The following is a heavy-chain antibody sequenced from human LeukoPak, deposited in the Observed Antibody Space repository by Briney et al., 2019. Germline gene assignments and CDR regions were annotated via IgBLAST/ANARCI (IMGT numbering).Heavy chain of an antibody. CDR2: INWDGGST. Sequence: GGSLRLSCAASRFTFSSYVMNWVRQAPGKGLEWVSSINWDGGSTAYADSVQGRFTISRDNAKNSLHLQMKSLRAEDTALYYCARDSFSGSSLDYWGQGTLVTVSS. D-gene: IGHD1-26*01. J-gene: IGHJ4*02. CDR3: ARDSFSGSSLDY. CDR1: RFTFSSYV. V-gene: IGHV3-20*04.